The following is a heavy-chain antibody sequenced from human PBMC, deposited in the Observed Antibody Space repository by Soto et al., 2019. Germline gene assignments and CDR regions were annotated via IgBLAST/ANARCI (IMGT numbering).Heavy chain of an antibody. J-gene: IGHJ4*02. CDR1: GFTFSSYA. Sequence: QVQLVESGGGVVQPGRSLRLSCAASGFTFSSYAMHWVRQAPGKGLEWVAVISYDGSNKYYADSVKGRFTISRDNSKNTLYLQMNSLRAEDTAVYYCARDSITIFGVVIWGQGYFDSWGQGTLVTVSS. D-gene: IGHD3-3*01. CDR3: ARDSITIFGVVIWGQGYFDS. V-gene: IGHV3-30-3*01. CDR2: ISYDGSNK.